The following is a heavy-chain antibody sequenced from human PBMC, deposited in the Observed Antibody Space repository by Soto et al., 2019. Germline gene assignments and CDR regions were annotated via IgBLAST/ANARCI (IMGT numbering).Heavy chain of an antibody. CDR1: GYTFTSCA. Sequence: QVQVVQSGAEVKKAGASVKVSCKASGYTFTSCAIHWVRQAPGQRLEWMGWINTDNGNTKYSQRFQGRVTITRDTSASTAYMELSNLISEDTAVYYCARDRAVDWYFDLWGRGTLVTVSS. CDR3: ARDRAVDWYFDL. V-gene: IGHV1-3*04. D-gene: IGHD6-19*01. J-gene: IGHJ2*01. CDR2: INTDNGNT.